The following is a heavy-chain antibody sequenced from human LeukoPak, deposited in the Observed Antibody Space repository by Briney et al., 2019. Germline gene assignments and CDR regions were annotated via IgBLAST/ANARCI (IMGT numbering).Heavy chain of an antibody. Sequence: SETLSLTCTVAGGSISSSSYYWGWIRQPPGKGLEWIGSIYYSGSTYYNPSLKSRVTISVDTSKNQFSLKLSSVTAADTAVYYCARLGGYSYGRIDYWGQGTPVTVSS. V-gene: IGHV4-39*01. D-gene: IGHD5-18*01. CDR3: ARLGGYSYGRIDY. J-gene: IGHJ4*02. CDR2: IYYSGST. CDR1: GGSISSSSYY.